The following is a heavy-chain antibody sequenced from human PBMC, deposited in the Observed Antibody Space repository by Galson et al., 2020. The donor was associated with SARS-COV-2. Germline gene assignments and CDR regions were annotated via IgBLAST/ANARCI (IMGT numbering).Heavy chain of an antibody. Sequence: SETLSLTCAVYGGSFSGYYWSWIRQPPGKGLEWIGEINHSGSTNYNPSLKSRVTISVDTSKNPFSLKLSSVTAADTAVYYCARVRGGNYNYWGQGTLVTVSS. J-gene: IGHJ4*02. D-gene: IGHD1-7*01. V-gene: IGHV4-34*01. CDR3: ARVRGGNYNY. CDR1: GGSFSGYY. CDR2: INHSGST.